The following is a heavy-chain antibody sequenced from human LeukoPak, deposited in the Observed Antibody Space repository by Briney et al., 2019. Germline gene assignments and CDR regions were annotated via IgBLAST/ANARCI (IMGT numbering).Heavy chain of an antibody. CDR3: ASSLRFLEWYAFDI. V-gene: IGHV4-59*07. CDR1: GGSISRYY. Sequence: PSHTLCLTCTVSGGSISRYYWSWIRQPPGKGLEGIGYIYSSGSTNYNPSLKSRVTISVETSKNQFSLKLSSVTTADTAVYYCASSLRFLEWYAFDIWGQGTMVTVSS. D-gene: IGHD3-3*01. CDR2: IYSSGST. J-gene: IGHJ3*02.